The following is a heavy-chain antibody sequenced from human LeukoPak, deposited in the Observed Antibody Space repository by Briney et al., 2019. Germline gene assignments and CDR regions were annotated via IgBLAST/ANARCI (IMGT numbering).Heavy chain of an antibody. CDR2: ISAYNGNT. CDR1: GGTFSSYA. CDR3: ARDRLYYYGMDV. Sequence: ASVKVSCKASGGTFSSYAISWVRPAPGQGLEWMGWISAYNGNTNYAQKLQGRVTMTTDTSTSTAYMELRSLRSDDTAVYYCARDRLYYYGMDVWGQGTTVTVSS. V-gene: IGHV1-18*01. J-gene: IGHJ6*02.